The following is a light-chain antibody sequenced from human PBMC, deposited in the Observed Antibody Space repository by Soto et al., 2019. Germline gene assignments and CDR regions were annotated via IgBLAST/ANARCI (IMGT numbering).Light chain of an antibody. CDR3: CSFTSINTYV. CDR1: SSDVGAYNY. Sequence: QSALPHPGSVSWSLGHSITISCTGTSSDVGAYNYVSWYQQQPGKAPKLMISEVSNRPSGVSNRFSGSKSGNTASLIISGLQAEEQADYYCCSFTSINTYVFGTGTKVTVL. CDR2: EVS. V-gene: IGLV2-14*01. J-gene: IGLJ1*01.